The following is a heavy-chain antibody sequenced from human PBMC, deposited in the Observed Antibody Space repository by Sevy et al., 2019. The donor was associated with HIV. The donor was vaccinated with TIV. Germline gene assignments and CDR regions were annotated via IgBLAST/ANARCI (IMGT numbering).Heavy chain of an antibody. J-gene: IGHJ5*02. CDR2: ISRSGTTI. Sequence: GGSLRLSCAASGFTFSNAWMSWVRQAPGKGLEWVSYISRSGTTINYADSVKGRFTISRDNAKNSLYLQMNSLRAEDTAVYYCARENTMIEEPGWFDPWGQGTLVTVSS. V-gene: IGHV3-11*01. D-gene: IGHD3-22*01. CDR1: GFTFSNAW. CDR3: ARENTMIEEPGWFDP.